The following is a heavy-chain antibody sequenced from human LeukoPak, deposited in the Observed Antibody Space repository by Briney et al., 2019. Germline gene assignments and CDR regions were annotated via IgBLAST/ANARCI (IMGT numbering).Heavy chain of an antibody. CDR1: GFTLSSYA. D-gene: IGHD2-15*01. Sequence: GGSLRLSCAASGFTLSSYAMSWVRQAPGKGLEGVSAISDTGNTYHADSVKGRFTISRDSSKNTLFLQMNRLRPEDAAVYYCAKAPVTTCRGAFCYPFDYWGLGTLVTVSS. V-gene: IGHV3-23*01. CDR3: AKAPVTTCRGAFCYPFDY. J-gene: IGHJ4*02. CDR2: ISDTGNT.